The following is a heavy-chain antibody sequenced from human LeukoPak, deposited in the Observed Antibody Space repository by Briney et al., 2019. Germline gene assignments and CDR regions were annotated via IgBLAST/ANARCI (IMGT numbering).Heavy chain of an antibody. CDR1: GSSFTNYW. V-gene: IGHV5-51*01. CDR3: ARLPFTVAYGMDV. Sequence: GESLKISCKGSGSSFTNYWIGWVRQLPGKGLEWMEIIYPGDSDTRYSPSFQGQVTISADKSISTAYLQWSSLKASDTAMYYCARLPFTVAYGMDVWGQGTTVTVSS. CDR2: IYPGDSDT. J-gene: IGHJ6*02. D-gene: IGHD2-21*01.